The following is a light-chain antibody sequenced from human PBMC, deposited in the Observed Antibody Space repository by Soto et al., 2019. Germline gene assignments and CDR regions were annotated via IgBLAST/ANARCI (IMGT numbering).Light chain of an antibody. CDR1: SSNIGNNG. V-gene: IGLV1-36*01. J-gene: IGLJ2*01. Sequence: QTVVTQAPSVSEAPRQRVTISCSGSSSNIGNNGVNWYQQLPGKAPKLLIYYDDLKPSGVSDRFSGSKSGTSASLAISGLQSEDEADYYCSSYTSSTTVIFGGGTKLTVL. CDR2: YDD. CDR3: SSYTSSTTVI.